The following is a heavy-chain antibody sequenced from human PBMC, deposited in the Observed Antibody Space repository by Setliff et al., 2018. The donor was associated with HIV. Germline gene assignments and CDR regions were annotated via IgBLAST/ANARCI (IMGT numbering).Heavy chain of an antibody. J-gene: IGHJ6*02. CDR2: MNPNSGVS. Sequence: ASEKVSCTPPGHTFTNYDIHWMRRAPGQGLEWMGWMNPNSGVSGYALKFHDRVTMTRDTSITTLYMELSSLTSEDTAVYYCARGKGVGGVIITGGLDVWGQGTTVTVSS. CDR1: GHTFTNYD. V-gene: IGHV1-8*01. D-gene: IGHD3-10*01. CDR3: ARGKGVGGVIITGGLDV.